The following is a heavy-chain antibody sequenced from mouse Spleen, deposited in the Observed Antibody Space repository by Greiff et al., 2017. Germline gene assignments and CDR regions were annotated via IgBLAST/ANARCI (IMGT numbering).Heavy chain of an antibody. D-gene: IGHD1-1*01. CDR2: IDPETGGT. V-gene: IGHV1-15*01. Sequence: VQLVESGAELVRPGASVTLSCKASGYTFTDYEMHWVKQTPVHGLEWIGAIDPETGGTAYNQKFKGKAILTADKSSSTAYMELRSLTSEDSAVYYCTSPLLRSSWFAYWGQGTLVTVSA. J-gene: IGHJ3*01. CDR3: TSPLLRSSWFAY. CDR1: GYTFTDYE.